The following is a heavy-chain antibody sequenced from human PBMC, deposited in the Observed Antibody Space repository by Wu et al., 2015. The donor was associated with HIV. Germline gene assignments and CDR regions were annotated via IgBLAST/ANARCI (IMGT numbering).Heavy chain of an antibody. CDR2: ITPFNGNT. J-gene: IGHJ2*01. Sequence: QVQLVQSGAELRKPGASVKVSCKASGYTFTYRYLHWVRQAPGQALEWMGWITPFNGNTNYAQKFQDRVTITRDRSMSTAYMELSSLRSEDTAMYYCASYTAAGTSGYFDLVGPWHPWSLSPQ. CDR3: ASYTAAGTSGYFDL. V-gene: IGHV1-45*02. D-gene: IGHD6-13*01. CDR1: GYTFTYRY.